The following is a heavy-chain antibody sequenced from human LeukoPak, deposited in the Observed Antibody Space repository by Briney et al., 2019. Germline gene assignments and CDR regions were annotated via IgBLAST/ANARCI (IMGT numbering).Heavy chain of an antibody. CDR3: AADFAVRSTLHVALGH. CDR1: GYNFTEVS. V-gene: IGHV1-24*01. D-gene: IGHD3-3*01. J-gene: IGHJ4*02. Sequence: ASVKVSCKVSGYNFTEVSMYWVRQAPGKGLEWMGGFDPQHGKTVYAQKFQGRVSMTDDTSADTAYMELSNLRSEDTAVYYCAADFAVRSTLHVALGHWGQGTLVSVSS. CDR2: FDPQHGKT.